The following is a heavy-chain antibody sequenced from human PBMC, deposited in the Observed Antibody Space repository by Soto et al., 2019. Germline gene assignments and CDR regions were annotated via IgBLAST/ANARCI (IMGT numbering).Heavy chain of an antibody. Sequence: HPGGSLRLSCAASGFTFSSYSMNWVRQAPGKGLEWVSYISSSSSTIYYADSVKGRFTISRDNAKNSLYLQMNSLRAEDTAVYYCARVDYVRLEPLDYWGQGTLVTVSS. CDR3: ARVDYVRLEPLDY. D-gene: IGHD3-16*01. CDR1: GFTFSSYS. CDR2: ISSSSSTI. J-gene: IGHJ4*02. V-gene: IGHV3-48*01.